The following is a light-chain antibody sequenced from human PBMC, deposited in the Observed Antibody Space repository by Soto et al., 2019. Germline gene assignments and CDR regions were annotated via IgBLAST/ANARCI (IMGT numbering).Light chain of an antibody. CDR3: QQYNNWPPIT. V-gene: IGKV3-15*01. CDR2: GAS. CDR1: QNVSSN. J-gene: IGKJ5*01. Sequence: EVVMTQSPATLSVSPGERATLSCRASQNVSSNLAWYQQKPGQAPRLLIYGASTRATGIPARFSGSGSGTEFTLTISSLQSEDFAVYYWQQYNNWPPITFGQGTLLEIK.